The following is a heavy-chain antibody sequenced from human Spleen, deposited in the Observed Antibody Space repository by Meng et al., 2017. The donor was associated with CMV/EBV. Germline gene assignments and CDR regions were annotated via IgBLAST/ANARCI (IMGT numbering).Heavy chain of an antibody. CDR2: IKEDGSEK. D-gene: IGHD3-10*01. J-gene: IGHJ4*02. V-gene: IGHV3-7*01. CDR3: VKLFDY. Sequence: GGSLRLSCVVSGFTLNKFWMTWVRQAPGKGLEWVANIKEDGSEKNYVDSVKGRFTISRDNAKNSLYLQMNSLRAEDTALYYCVKLFDYWGQGALVTVSS. CDR1: GFTLNKFW.